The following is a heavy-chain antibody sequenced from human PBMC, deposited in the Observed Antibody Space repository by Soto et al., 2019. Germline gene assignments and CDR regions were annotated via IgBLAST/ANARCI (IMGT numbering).Heavy chain of an antibody. D-gene: IGHD3-10*01. CDR1: GGTFSSYA. CDR3: ARSSWTGSGSQDAFDI. Sequence: QVQLVQSGAEVKKPGSSVKVSCKASGGTFSSYAISWVRQAPGQGLEWRGGIIPIFGTANYAQKFQGRVTITADKSTKTAYMELSSLRSEDTAVYYCARSSWTGSGSQDAFDIWGQGTMVTVSS. J-gene: IGHJ3*02. CDR2: IIPIFGTA. V-gene: IGHV1-69*06.